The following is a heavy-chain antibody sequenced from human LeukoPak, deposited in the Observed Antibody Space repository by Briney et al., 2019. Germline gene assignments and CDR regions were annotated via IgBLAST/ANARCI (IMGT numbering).Heavy chain of an antibody. CDR3: ARELVVVPAAIGDWFDP. V-gene: IGHV4-4*07. Sequence: SETLSLTCTVSGGSISSYYWSWIRQPAGKGLEWIGRIYTSGSTNYNPSLKSRVTMSVDTSKNQFSLKLSSVTAADTAVYYCARELVVVPAAIGDWFDPWGQGTLVTVSS. J-gene: IGHJ5*02. CDR1: GGSISSYY. CDR2: IYTSGST. D-gene: IGHD2-2*01.